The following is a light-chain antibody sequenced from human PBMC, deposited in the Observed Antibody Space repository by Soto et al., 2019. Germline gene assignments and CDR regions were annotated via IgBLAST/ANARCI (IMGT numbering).Light chain of an antibody. J-gene: IGKJ4*01. CDR1: QDINNY. V-gene: IGKV1-16*02. CDR3: QQYQNYPVT. Sequence: DVQMTQSPSSLSASVGDRVTITCRASQDINNYLAWFQQKPGQAPKSLIYAASSLQSGVPSNFXXSGSGTXXXXXXXXLQPEDFATYYCQQYQNYPVTFGGGTKVEIK. CDR2: AAS.